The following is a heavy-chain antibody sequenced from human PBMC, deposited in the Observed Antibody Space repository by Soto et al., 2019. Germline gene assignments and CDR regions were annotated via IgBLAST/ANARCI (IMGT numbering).Heavy chain of an antibody. J-gene: IGHJ4*02. V-gene: IGHV5-51*01. CDR1: GYSFTSYW. D-gene: IGHD3-22*01. CDR3: ARHLRTDYDSSGYLDY. CDR2: IYPGDSDT. Sequence: PGESLKISCKGSGYSFTSYWIGWVRQMPGKGLEWMGIIYPGDSDTRYSPSFQGQVTISADKSISTAYLQWSSLKASDTAMYYCARHLRTDYDSSGYLDYWGQGTLVTVSS.